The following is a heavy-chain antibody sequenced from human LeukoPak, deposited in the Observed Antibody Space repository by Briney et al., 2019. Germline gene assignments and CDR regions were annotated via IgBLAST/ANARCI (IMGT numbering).Heavy chain of an antibody. Sequence: GGSLRLSCAASGFTFSSSGMSWVRQAPGKGLEWVSSISGSDETTYYADSVKGRLTISRDNSKNTLYLQMNSLRAEDTAVYYCANNRYSSRWRGAFDVWGQGTMVTVSS. J-gene: IGHJ3*01. V-gene: IGHV3-23*01. CDR3: ANNRYSSRWRGAFDV. D-gene: IGHD6-13*01. CDR2: ISGSDETT. CDR1: GFTFSSSG.